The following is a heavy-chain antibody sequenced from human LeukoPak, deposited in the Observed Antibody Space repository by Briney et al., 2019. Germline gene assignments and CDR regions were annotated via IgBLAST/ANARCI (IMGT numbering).Heavy chain of an antibody. CDR2: ISYDGSNK. V-gene: IGHV3-30*04. D-gene: IGHD6-13*01. CDR1: GFTFSSYA. J-gene: IGHJ4*02. Sequence: GGSLRLSCAASGFTFSSYAMHWVRQAPGKGLEWVAVISYDGSNKYYADSVKGRFIISRDNSKNTLHLQMNSLRAEDTAVYYCARERRYSSSWYSYSSGWYLDYWGQGTLVTVSS. CDR3: ARERRYSSSWYSYSSGWYLDY.